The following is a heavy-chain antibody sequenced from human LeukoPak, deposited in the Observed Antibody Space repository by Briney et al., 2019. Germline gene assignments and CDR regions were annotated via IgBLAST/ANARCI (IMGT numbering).Heavy chain of an antibody. CDR3: AQQVGYRSSGNCYFTY. J-gene: IGHJ1*01. V-gene: IGHV3-23*01. Sequence: PGGSLRLSCAASGFSFNSYAMSWVRQAPGKGLEWVSASNNDGDSTYSADSVKGRFTVSRDNSKNTLYLQMNSLRAEDAAVYYCAQQVGYRSSGNCYFTYWGQGTLVTVSS. D-gene: IGHD2-15*01. CDR1: GFSFNSYA. CDR2: SNNDGDST.